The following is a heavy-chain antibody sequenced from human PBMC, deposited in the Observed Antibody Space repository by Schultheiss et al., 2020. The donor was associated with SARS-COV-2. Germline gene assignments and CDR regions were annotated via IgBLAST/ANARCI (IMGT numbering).Heavy chain of an antibody. J-gene: IGHJ5*02. CDR1: AYTFTKYW. CDR2: IYPGDSDT. Sequence: GESLKISCKGSAYTFTKYWIAWVRQMPGKGLEWMGIIYPGDSDTKYSPSFQGQVTISADKYITTAYLQWSSLRASDTAIYYCARRATGTYWFDPWGQGTLVTVSS. V-gene: IGHV5-51*01. D-gene: IGHD1-1*01. CDR3: ARRATGTYWFDP.